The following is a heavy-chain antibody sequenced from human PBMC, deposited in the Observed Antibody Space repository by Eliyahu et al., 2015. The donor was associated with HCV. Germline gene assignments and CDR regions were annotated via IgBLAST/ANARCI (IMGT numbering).Heavy chain of an antibody. V-gene: IGHV4-39*02. CDR2: IYHSGST. Sequence: QLQLQESGPGLVKPSETLSLTCTVSGGSISSESYYWDWXRQPPGKGLEWIGSIYHSGSTFYNPSLKSRVTISIDTSKNHFSLKLNSVTAADTAVYYCARQTWGSYSGSVRGLFDYWGQGTLVTVSS. J-gene: IGHJ4*02. CDR3: ARQTWGSYSGSVRGLFDY. CDR1: GGSISSESYY. D-gene: IGHD1-26*01.